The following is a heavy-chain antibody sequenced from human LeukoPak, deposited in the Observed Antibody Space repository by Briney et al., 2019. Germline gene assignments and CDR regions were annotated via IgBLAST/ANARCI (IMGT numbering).Heavy chain of an antibody. CDR2: TIPIVDIA. J-gene: IGHJ4*02. CDR1: GGTFSSYA. D-gene: IGHD5-24*01. CDR3: ARDGEMATIYFDY. Sequence: SVKVSCKASGGTFSSYAISWVRQAPGQGLEWMGTTIPIVDIANYAQKFQGRVTITADKSTSTAYMELSSLRSEDTAVYYCARDGEMATIYFDYWGQGTLVTVSS. V-gene: IGHV1-69*04.